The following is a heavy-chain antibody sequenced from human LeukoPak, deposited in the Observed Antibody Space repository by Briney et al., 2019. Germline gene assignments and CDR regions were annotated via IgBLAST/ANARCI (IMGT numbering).Heavy chain of an antibody. CDR1: GFTFSRYG. D-gene: IGHD7-27*01. V-gene: IGHV3-30*18. CDR2: ISYDGNSK. Sequence: GGSLRLSCAASGFTFSRYGMHWVRQAPGKGLEWVAVISYDGNSKYYADSVKGRFTISRDNSKNTLYLQMNSLRAEDTAVYYCAKAANWGSFDYWGQETLVTVSS. CDR3: AKAANWGSFDY. J-gene: IGHJ4*02.